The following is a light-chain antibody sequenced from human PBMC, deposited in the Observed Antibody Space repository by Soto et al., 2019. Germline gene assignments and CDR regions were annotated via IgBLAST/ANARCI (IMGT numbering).Light chain of an antibody. Sequence: EIVLTQSPATLALSPGEKAPLSFRASQSVSSYLAWYQQKPGQAPRLLIYDASNRATGIPARFSGGGSGTDFTFTISRLQPEDIATYYCQQYENLPTFGQGTRLEI. J-gene: IGKJ5*01. CDR3: QQYENLPT. CDR1: QSVSSY. CDR2: DAS. V-gene: IGKV3-11*01.